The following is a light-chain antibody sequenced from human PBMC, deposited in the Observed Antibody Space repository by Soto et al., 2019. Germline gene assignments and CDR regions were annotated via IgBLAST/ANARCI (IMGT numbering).Light chain of an antibody. J-gene: IGLJ1*01. CDR2: RND. Sequence: QSVLPQPPSASGTPGQRVTISCSTTNSRSGSNYVYWYQQLPGAAPKLLIYRNDQRPSGAPDRFSASKSGTSASLAISDLRSEDEADYFCAKWDDSLRVYVFGSGTKVTV. V-gene: IGLV1-47*01. CDR1: NSRSGSNY. CDR3: AKWDDSLRVYV.